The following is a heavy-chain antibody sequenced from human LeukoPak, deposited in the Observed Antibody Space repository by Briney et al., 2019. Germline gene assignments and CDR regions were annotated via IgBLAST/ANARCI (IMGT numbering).Heavy chain of an antibody. D-gene: IGHD3-22*01. Sequence: GGSLRLSCAASGFTFSDYYMNWVRQAPGKGLEWVANIKEDGSERYYVDSVKGRFTISRDSAKNSLYLQMNSLRAEDTALYYCARDLWGYYDSSGYYLWGQGTLVTVSS. V-gene: IGHV3-7*03. J-gene: IGHJ4*02. CDR2: IKEDGSER. CDR1: GFTFSDYY. CDR3: ARDLWGYYDSSGYYL.